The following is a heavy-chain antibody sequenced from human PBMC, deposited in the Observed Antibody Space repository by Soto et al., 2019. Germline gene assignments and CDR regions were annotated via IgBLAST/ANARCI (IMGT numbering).Heavy chain of an antibody. Sequence: QVQLQESGPGLVKPSETLSLTCTVSGGSVSSGSYYWSWIRQPPGKGLEWIGYIYYSGSTNYNPSLKSRVTISVDTSKNQFSLKLSSVTAADTAVYYCARDTSDSSSWYGFDYWGQGTLVTVSS. CDR2: IYYSGST. CDR3: ARDTSDSSSWYGFDY. D-gene: IGHD6-13*01. V-gene: IGHV4-61*01. CDR1: GGSVSSGSYY. J-gene: IGHJ4*02.